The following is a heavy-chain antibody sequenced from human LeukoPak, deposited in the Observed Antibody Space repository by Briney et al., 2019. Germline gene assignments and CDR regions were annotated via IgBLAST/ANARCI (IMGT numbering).Heavy chain of an antibody. D-gene: IGHD2-15*01. CDR1: EFTFSTYA. CDR2: VSINGSHT. Sequence: GGSLTLSCSASEFTFSTYAMHWVRQAPGKGLEHISAVSINGSHTYYADSVKGRFTISRDNSKNTLYFQLSSLRPDDTAVYYCVKDSGVGGRWYYFDYWGRGALVTDSS. CDR3: VKDSGVGGRWYYFDY. J-gene: IGHJ4*02. V-gene: IGHV3-64D*06.